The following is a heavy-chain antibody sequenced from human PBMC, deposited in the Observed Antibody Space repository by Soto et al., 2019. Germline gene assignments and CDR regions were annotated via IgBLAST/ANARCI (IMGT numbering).Heavy chain of an antibody. CDR1: GFTFSSYA. V-gene: IGHV3-23*01. D-gene: IGHD3-22*01. Sequence: GGSLRLSCAASGFTFSSYAMSWVRQAPGKGLEWVSAISGSGGSTYYADSVKGRFTISRDNSKNTLYLQMNSLRAEDTAVYYCAKGSPYYYDSSGYYYFDYWGQGTLVTV. J-gene: IGHJ4*02. CDR3: AKGSPYYYDSSGYYYFDY. CDR2: ISGSGGST.